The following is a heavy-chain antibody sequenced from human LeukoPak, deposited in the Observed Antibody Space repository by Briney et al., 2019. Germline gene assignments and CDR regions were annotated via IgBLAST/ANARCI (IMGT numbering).Heavy chain of an antibody. V-gene: IGHV3-7*01. CDR1: GFTFSDFW. D-gene: IGHD3-10*01. Sequence: GSLRLSCAASGFTFSDFWMGWVRQAPGKGLEWVDNINQDGSENYYVDSVKGRFTISRDNAKNSLYLQMNSLRAEDTAVYYCTKGRSNHYWGQGTLVTVST. J-gene: IGHJ4*02. CDR3: TKGRSNHY. CDR2: INQDGSEN.